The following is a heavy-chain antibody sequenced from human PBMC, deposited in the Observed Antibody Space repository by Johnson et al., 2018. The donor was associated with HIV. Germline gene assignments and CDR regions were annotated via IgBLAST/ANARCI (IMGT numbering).Heavy chain of an antibody. D-gene: IGHD5-12*01. J-gene: IGHJ3*02. CDR3: AKDLQSGATTHAFDI. V-gene: IGHV3-20*04. CDR2: INWNGGST. CDR1: GFTFDNYG. Sequence: VQLVESGGGVDQPGRSLRLSCAASGFTFDNYGVSWVRQAPGKGLEWVSGINWNGGSTGYGDSVKGRFTISRDNAKNSLYLQMNSLRAEDTALYYCAKDLQSGATTHAFDIWGQGTMVTVSS.